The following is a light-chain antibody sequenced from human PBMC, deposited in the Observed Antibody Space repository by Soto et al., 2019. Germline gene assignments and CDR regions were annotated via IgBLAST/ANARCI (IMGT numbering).Light chain of an antibody. J-gene: IGLJ3*02. V-gene: IGLV1-47*01. CDR1: SSNIGSSY. CDR2: RNN. Sequence: QPVLTQPPSASGTPGQRVTISCSGSSSNIGSSYVYWYQHLPGTAPKLLIYRNNQRPSGVPDRFSGSNSGTSASLAISGLRSEDEADYYCSAWDDSLSGDVMFAGGTKLTVL. CDR3: SAWDDSLSGDVM.